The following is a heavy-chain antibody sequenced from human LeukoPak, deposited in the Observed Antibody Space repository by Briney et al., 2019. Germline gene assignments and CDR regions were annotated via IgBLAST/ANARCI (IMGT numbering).Heavy chain of an antibody. V-gene: IGHV1-3*01. CDR1: GYTFTSYA. CDR3: ARSGGIAARPARFDP. CDR2: INAGNDNT. Sequence: ASVKVSCKASGYTFTSYAMHWVRQAPGQRLEWMGWINAGNDNTKYSQKFQGRVTITRDTSASTAYMELSSLRSEDTAVYYCARSGGIAARPARFDPWGQGTLVTVSS. D-gene: IGHD6-6*01. J-gene: IGHJ5*02.